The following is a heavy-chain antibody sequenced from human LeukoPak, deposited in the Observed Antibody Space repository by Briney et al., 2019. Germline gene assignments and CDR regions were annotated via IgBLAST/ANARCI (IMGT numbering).Heavy chain of an antibody. J-gene: IGHJ1*01. D-gene: IGHD3-10*01. V-gene: IGHV1-2*06. CDR2: INPNSGGT. Sequence: ASVKVSCKASGYTLTDYYMHWVRQAPGQGLEWMGRINPNSGGTNYAQKFQGRVTMTRDTSTSTVYMELSSLRSEDTAVYYCANRAGKGLYFQHWGQGTLVTVSS. CDR1: GYTLTDYY. CDR3: ANRAGKGLYFQH.